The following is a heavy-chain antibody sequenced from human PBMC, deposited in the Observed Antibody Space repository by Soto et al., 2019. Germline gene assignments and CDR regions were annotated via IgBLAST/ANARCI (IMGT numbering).Heavy chain of an antibody. CDR1: GFTFDDYA. D-gene: IGHD6-13*01. V-gene: IGHV3-9*01. J-gene: IGHJ3*02. CDR3: AKDMRAGIAAAGTNLGAFDI. CDR2: ISWNSGSI. Sequence: GGSLRLSCAASGFTFDDYAMHWVRQAPGKGLEWVSGISWNSGSIGYADSVKGRFTISRDNAKNSLYLQMNSLRAEDTALYYCAKDMRAGIAAAGTNLGAFDIWGQGTMVTVS.